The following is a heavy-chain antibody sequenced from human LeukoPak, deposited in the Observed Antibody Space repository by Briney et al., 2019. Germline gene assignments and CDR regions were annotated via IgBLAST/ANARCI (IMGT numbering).Heavy chain of an antibody. CDR2: INHSGST. D-gene: IGHD2-2*01. CDR3: ARVGERYCSSTSCSLDYYYMDV. Sequence: SETLSLTCAVYGGSFSGYYWSWIRQPPGKGLEWIGEINHSGSTNYNPSLKSRVTISVDTSKNQFSLKLSSVTAADTAVYYCARVGERYCSSTSCSLDYYYMDVWGKGTTVIAAS. J-gene: IGHJ6*03. CDR1: GGSFSGYY. V-gene: IGHV4-34*01.